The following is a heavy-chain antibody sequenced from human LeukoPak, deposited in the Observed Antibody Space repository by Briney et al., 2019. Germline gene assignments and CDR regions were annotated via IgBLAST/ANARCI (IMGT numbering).Heavy chain of an antibody. CDR1: GFRFDSFY. Sequence: GGSLRLSCAASGFRFDSFYTGWIRQVPGKGLDYIALISASGAVPYYAESVKGRFTISRDNAKNSVSLQMNSLSADDTAVYYCARSLIVASEDYWGQGTLVTVSS. D-gene: IGHD3-22*01. CDR3: ARSLIVASEDY. CDR2: ISASGAVP. J-gene: IGHJ4*02. V-gene: IGHV3-11*04.